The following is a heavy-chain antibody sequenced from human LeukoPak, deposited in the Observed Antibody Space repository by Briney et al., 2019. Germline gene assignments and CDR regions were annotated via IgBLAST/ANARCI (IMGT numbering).Heavy chain of an antibody. J-gene: IGHJ4*02. V-gene: IGHV1-46*01. CDR3: ARNLGYDYVWGSQSDY. CDR1: GYTFTSYY. CDR2: INPSGGST. D-gene: IGHD3-16*01. Sequence: ASVKVSCKASGYTFTSYYMHWVRQAPGQGLEWMGIINPSGGSTSYAQKFQGRVTMTRDMSTSTAYMELRSLRSDDTAVYYCARNLGYDYVWGSQSDYWGQGTLVTVSS.